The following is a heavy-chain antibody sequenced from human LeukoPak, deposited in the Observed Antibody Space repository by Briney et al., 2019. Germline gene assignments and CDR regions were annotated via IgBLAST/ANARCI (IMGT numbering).Heavy chain of an antibody. Sequence: ASVKVSCKASGYTFTGYYMHWVRQAPGQGLEWMGWINPNSGGTNYAQKFQGRVTMTRDTSISTAYMELSRLRSDDTAVYYCARDGRDGYNYPTYAFDIWGQGTMVTVSS. D-gene: IGHD5-24*01. J-gene: IGHJ3*02. CDR3: ARDGRDGYNYPTYAFDI. CDR1: GYTFTGYY. V-gene: IGHV1-2*02. CDR2: INPNSGGT.